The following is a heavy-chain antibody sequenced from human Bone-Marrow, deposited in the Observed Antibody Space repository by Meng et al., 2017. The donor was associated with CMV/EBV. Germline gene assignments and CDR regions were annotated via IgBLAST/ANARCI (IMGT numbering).Heavy chain of an antibody. D-gene: IGHD6-6*01. CDR1: GFTFSSYW. CDR2: IKQDGSEK. CDR3: AREYSSSPGVFDY. V-gene: IGHV3-7*01. Sequence: GESLKISCAASGFTFSSYWISWVRQAPGKGLEWVANIKQDGSEKYYVDSVKGRFTISRDNAKNSLYLQMNSLRAEDTAVYYCAREYSSSPGVFDYWGQGTLVTVSS. J-gene: IGHJ4*02.